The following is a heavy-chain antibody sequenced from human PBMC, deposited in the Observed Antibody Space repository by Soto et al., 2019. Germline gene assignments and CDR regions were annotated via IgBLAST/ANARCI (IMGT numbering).Heavy chain of an antibody. Sequence: GASVKVSCKASGGTFSSYAISWVRQAPGQGLEWMGGIIPIFGTANYAQKFQGRVTNTTDKSTSTAYMELSSLRSEDTAVYYCARGVWELLDWFDPWGQGTLVTVSS. CDR2: IIPIFGTA. CDR3: ARGVWELLDWFDP. D-gene: IGHD1-26*01. CDR1: GGTFSSYA. J-gene: IGHJ5*02. V-gene: IGHV1-69*05.